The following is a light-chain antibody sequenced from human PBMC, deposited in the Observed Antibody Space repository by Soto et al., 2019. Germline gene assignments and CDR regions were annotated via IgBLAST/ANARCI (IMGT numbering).Light chain of an antibody. Sequence: QSVLTQPPSVSGAPGQRVTISCTGSSSNIGAGYAVHWYQQLPGKAPKLLMYDNNNRPSGVPKRFSGSKSGTSASLAIAGLQTEDEADYFCQSFDSSRLGLLFGGWTKLTV. V-gene: IGLV1-40*01. CDR1: SSNIGAGYA. CDR2: DNN. J-gene: IGLJ2*01. CDR3: QSFDSSRLGLL.